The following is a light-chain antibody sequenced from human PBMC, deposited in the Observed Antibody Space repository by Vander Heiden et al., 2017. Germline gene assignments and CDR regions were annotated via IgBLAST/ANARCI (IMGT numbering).Light chain of an antibody. CDR3: SSYTSSSTPYV. Sequence: QSALTQPASVSGSPGQSITISCTGTSSDVGGYNYVSWYQQHPGKAPKLMMYDVSNRPSGVSNRFSGSKSGNTASLTISGLQAEDEADYDCSSYTSSSTPYVFGTGTKVT. V-gene: IGLV2-14*03. CDR1: SSDVGGYNY. CDR2: DVS. J-gene: IGLJ1*01.